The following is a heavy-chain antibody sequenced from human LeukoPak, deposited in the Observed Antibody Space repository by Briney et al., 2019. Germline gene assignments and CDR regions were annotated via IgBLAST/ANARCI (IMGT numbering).Heavy chain of an antibody. V-gene: IGHV3-23*01. CDR1: GFTFSNYA. Sequence: PGGSLRLSCAASGFTFSNYAMSWVRQAPGKGLVWVSAISGSGGDTYYADSVKGRFTVSRDNSKNTLYLHMNSLRAEDTAVYYCAKRYNTLTSYYSHCDYWGQGTLVTVSS. CDR3: AKRYNTLTSYYSHCDY. D-gene: IGHD3-9*01. CDR2: ISGSGGDT. J-gene: IGHJ4*02.